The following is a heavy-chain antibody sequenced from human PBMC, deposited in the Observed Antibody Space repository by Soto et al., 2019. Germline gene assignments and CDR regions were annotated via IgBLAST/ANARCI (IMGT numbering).Heavy chain of an antibody. D-gene: IGHD6-19*01. V-gene: IGHV3-74*01. CDR2: TNSDGSDT. CDR1: GFTFSSYW. Sequence: EVQLVESGGGLVQPGGSLRLSCAASGFTFSSYWMYWVRQAPGKGLVWVSRTNSDGSDTTYADSVKGRFTISRDNAKNTRYLQMNSRRAEDTAVYYCARDRGWSLFDYWGQGTLVTVSS. J-gene: IGHJ4*02. CDR3: ARDRGWSLFDY.